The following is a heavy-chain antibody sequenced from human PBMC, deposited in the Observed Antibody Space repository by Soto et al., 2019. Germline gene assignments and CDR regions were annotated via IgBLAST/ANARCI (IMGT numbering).Heavy chain of an antibody. D-gene: IGHD6-6*01. V-gene: IGHV3-48*03. CDR2: IGSSGSTI. CDR1: GFTFSSFE. Sequence: PGGSLRLSCAASGFTFSSFEMNWVRQAPGKGLEWVSKIGSSGSTIWYADSVKGRFTISRDNAKNSLYLQMNSLRGEDTAVYYCARATYSSSYYSFDYWGQGTLVTVSS. CDR3: ARATYSSSYYSFDY. J-gene: IGHJ4*02.